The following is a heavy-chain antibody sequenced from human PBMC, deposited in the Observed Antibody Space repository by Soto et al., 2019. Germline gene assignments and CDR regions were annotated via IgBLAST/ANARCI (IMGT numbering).Heavy chain of an antibody. D-gene: IGHD2-2*01. CDR3: VRGRVPVDYEGNSFDP. Sequence: EVRLVESGGGLVQPGGSLRLSCAASGFTFSRYWMHWGRQAPGKGLVWVSRINNDGSDIHYADSVRDRFTISRDNANDILYLQMNSLSAEDTAMYYCVRGRVPVDYEGNSFDPWGQGTLVTVSS. CDR2: INNDGSDI. CDR1: GFTFSRYW. V-gene: IGHV3-74*01. J-gene: IGHJ5*02.